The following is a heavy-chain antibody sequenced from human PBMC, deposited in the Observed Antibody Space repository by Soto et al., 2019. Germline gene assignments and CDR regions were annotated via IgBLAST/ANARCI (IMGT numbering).Heavy chain of an antibody. CDR1: GFNFNIYA. D-gene: IGHD1-1*01. Sequence: EVQLLESGGGLVQPGGSLRLSCAASGFNFNIYAMTWVRQAPGKGLVWVSTISPGGDATYCADSVKGSATISRDTSKNPRSPQMNSLRAEDTATYFCAKAPGNPYYSSYMAVWGTGTTVTVSS. CDR2: ISPGGDAT. V-gene: IGHV3-23*01. CDR3: AKAPGNPYYSSYMAV. J-gene: IGHJ6*03.